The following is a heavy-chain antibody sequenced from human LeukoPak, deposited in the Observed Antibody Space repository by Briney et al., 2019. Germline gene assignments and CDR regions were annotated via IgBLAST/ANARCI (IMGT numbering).Heavy chain of an antibody. V-gene: IGHV3-49*04. Sequence: GSLRLSCTASGFTFGDYAMSWVRQAPGKGLEWVGFIRSKAYGGTTEYAASVKGRFTISRDDSKSIAYLQVNSLKTEDTAVYYCTGSFGELSFFAHWGQGTLVTVSS. CDR2: IRSKAYGGTT. CDR1: GFTFGDYA. CDR3: TGSFGELSFFAH. J-gene: IGHJ4*02. D-gene: IGHD3-10*01.